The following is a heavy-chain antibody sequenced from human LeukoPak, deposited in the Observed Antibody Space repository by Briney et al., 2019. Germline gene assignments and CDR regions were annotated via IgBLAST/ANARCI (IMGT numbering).Heavy chain of an antibody. CDR2: ISSSSSTI. CDR1: GFTFSSYS. D-gene: IGHD2-21*01. Sequence: SGGSLRLSCAASGFTFSSYSMNWVRQAPGKGLEWVSYISSSSSTIYYADSVKGRFTISRDNAKNSLYLQMNSLRAEDTAVYYCARDQPDSGDYYFDYWGQGTLVTVSS. CDR3: ARDQPDSGDYYFDY. V-gene: IGHV3-48*01. J-gene: IGHJ4*02.